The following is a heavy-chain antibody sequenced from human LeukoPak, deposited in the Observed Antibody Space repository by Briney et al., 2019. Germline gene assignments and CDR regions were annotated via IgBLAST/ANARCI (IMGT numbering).Heavy chain of an antibody. CDR2: IYPGDSDT. D-gene: IGHD3-22*01. J-gene: IGHJ4*02. V-gene: IGHV5-51*01. CDR3: ARPYYYDSSGYYSFFDY. CDR1: GSSFTSYW. Sequence: GESLKISCKGSGSSFTSYWIGRVRQMPGKGLEWMGIIYPGDSDTRYSPSFQGQVTISADKSISTAYLQWSSLKASDTAMYYCARPYYYDSSGYYSFFDYWGQGTLVTVSS.